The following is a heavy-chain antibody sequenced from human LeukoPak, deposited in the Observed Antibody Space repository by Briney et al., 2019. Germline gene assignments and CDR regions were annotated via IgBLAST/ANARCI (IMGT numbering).Heavy chain of an antibody. V-gene: IGHV1-2*02. D-gene: IGHD1-26*01. CDR1: GYTFTGYY. CDR3: ARDEVGAATNWFDP. CDR2: INPNSGGT. Sequence: ASVKVSCKASGYTFTGYYMHWVRQAPGQGLEWVGWINPNSGGTNYAQKFQGRVTMTRDTSISTAYMELSRLRSDDTAVYYCARDEVGAATNWFDPWGQGTLVTVSS. J-gene: IGHJ5*02.